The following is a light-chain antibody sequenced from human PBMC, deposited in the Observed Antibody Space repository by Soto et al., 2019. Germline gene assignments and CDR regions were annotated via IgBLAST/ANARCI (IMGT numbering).Light chain of an antibody. CDR1: QSVRAY. Sequence: EIVLTQSPDTLSLSPGERATLSCRASQSVRAYLAWYQQKPGQAPRLLIYDASNRATGIPARFSGSGSGTDFTRTISSLEPEDFAVYYCQQRSSWPLTFGGGTKVEIK. CDR2: DAS. V-gene: IGKV3-11*01. CDR3: QQRSSWPLT. J-gene: IGKJ4*01.